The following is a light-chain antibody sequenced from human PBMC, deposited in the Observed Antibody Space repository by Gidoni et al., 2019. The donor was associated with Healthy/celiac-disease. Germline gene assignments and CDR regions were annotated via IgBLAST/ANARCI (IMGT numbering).Light chain of an antibody. CDR2: EVS. V-gene: IGLV2-23*02. J-gene: IGLJ2*01. CDR1: SSDVGSYNL. Sequence: QSALPQPASVSGSPGQSITISCTGTSSDVGSYNLVSWYQPHPGKAPKLMIYEVSKRPSGVSNRSSGSKSGNTASLTISGLQAEDEADYYCCSYAGSSTPVVFGGGTKLTVL. CDR3: CSYAGSSTPVV.